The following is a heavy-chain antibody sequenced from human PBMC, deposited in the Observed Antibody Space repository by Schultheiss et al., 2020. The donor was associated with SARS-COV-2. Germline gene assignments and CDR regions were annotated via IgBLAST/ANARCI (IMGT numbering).Heavy chain of an antibody. CDR2: IYYSGST. D-gene: IGHD2-8*02. CDR1: GGSVSSGSYY. CDR3: AKGLEISGGQSLSYWYFDL. J-gene: IGHJ2*01. V-gene: IGHV4-61*01. Sequence: SETLSLTCTVSGGSVSSGSYYWSWIRQPPGKGLEWIGYIYYSGSTNYNPSLKSRVTISVDTSKNQFSLKLSSVTAADTAVYYCAKGLEISGGQSLSYWYFDLWGRGTLVTVSS.